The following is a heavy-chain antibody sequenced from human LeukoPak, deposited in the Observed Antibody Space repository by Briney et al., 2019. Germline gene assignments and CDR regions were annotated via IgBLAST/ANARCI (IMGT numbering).Heavy chain of an antibody. D-gene: IGHD2-2*01. CDR2: IKSKTDGGTT. CDR1: GFTFSNAW. J-gene: IGHJ4*02. V-gene: IGHV3-15*01. Sequence: PGRSLRLSCAASGFTFSNAWMSWVRQAPGKGLEWVGRIKSKTDGGTTDYAAPVKGRFTISRDDSKNTLYLQMNSLKTEGTAVYYCTTDGLVVVPAAPFDYWGQGTLVTVSS. CDR3: TTDGLVVVPAAPFDY.